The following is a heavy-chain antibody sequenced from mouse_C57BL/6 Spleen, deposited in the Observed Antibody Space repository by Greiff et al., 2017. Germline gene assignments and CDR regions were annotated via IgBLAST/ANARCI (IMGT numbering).Heavy chain of an antibody. Sequence: EVQVMESGGGLVKPGGSLKLSCAASGFTFSSYTMSWVRQTPEKRLEWVATISGGGGNTYYPDSVKGRFTISRDNATNTLYLQMSSLRSEYTALYYCAGRDGYYGAMGGWGQGASVTVSS. J-gene: IGHJ4*01. CDR3: AGRDGYYGAMGG. D-gene: IGHD2-3*01. V-gene: IGHV5-9*01. CDR2: ISGGGGNT. CDR1: GFTFSSYT.